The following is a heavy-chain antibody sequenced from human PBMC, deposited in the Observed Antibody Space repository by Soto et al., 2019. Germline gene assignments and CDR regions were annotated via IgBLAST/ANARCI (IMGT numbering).Heavy chain of an antibody. J-gene: IGHJ6*02. CDR3: AQILGHSTTWYLNAMDV. CDR1: GGSFSSYA. D-gene: IGHD6-13*01. Sequence: QVQLVQSGAEVKKPGSSVKVSCKASGGSFSSYAISWVRQTPGQGLEWMGGIIPIFDTTNYAQKFQGRVTITADESTSTAYMELSSLRSEDTAVYYCAQILGHSTTWYLNAMDVWGQGTTVTVSS. CDR2: IIPIFDTT. V-gene: IGHV1-69*01.